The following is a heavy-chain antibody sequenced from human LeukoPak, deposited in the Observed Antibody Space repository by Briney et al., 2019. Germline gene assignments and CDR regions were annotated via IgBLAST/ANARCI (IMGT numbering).Heavy chain of an antibody. CDR3: ARTTYYYESSGYYHAGYFDD. V-gene: IGHV3-30*02. D-gene: IGHD3-22*01. J-gene: IGHJ4*02. Sequence: GGSLRLSCAASGFTFSSYGMHWVRQAPGKGLEWVAFIRYDGSNKYYADSVKGRFTISRDNSKNTLYLQMNSLRSEDTAVYYCARTTYYYESSGYYHAGYFDDWGQGTLVTVSS. CDR2: IRYDGSNK. CDR1: GFTFSSYG.